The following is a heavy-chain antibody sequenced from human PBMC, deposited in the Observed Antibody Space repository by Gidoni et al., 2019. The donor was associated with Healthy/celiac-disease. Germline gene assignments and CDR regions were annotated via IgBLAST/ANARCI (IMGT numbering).Heavy chain of an antibody. Sequence: QVQLVQSGAEVKKPGSSVKVSCKASGGTFSSYAISWVRQATGQGLEWMGGIIPIFGTANYAQKFQGRVTITADKSTSTAYMELSSLRSEDTAVYYCARERKLATITDYYYYYGMDVWGQGTTVTVSS. V-gene: IGHV1-69*06. J-gene: IGHJ6*02. CDR2: IIPIFGTA. CDR1: GGTFSSYA. CDR3: ARERKLATITDYYYYYGMDV. D-gene: IGHD4-4*01.